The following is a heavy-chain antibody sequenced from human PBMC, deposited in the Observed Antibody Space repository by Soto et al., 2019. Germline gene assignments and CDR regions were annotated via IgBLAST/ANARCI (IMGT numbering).Heavy chain of an antibody. CDR3: ARGHYYDSSGYQPPDY. J-gene: IGHJ4*02. Sequence: ASVKVSCKASGYTFTGYYMHWVRQAPGQGLEWMGWINPNSGGTNYAQKFQGWVTMTRDTSFSTAYMELSRLRSDDTAVYYCARGHYYDSSGYQPPDYWGQGTLVTVSS. CDR1: GYTFTGYY. V-gene: IGHV1-2*04. D-gene: IGHD3-22*01. CDR2: INPNSGGT.